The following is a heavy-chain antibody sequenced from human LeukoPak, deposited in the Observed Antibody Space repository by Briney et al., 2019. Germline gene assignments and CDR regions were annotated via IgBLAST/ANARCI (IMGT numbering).Heavy chain of an antibody. J-gene: IGHJ4*02. CDR2: ITSSSYI. CDR3: AGGRHSSGWYEPDYFDY. Sequence: GGSLRLSCAASGFTFSSYSMNWVRQAPGKGLEWVSSITSSSYIYYADSVKGRFTISRDNAKNSLYLQMNSLRAEDTAVYYCAGGRHSSGWYEPDYFDYWGQGTLVTVSS. CDR1: GFTFSSYS. D-gene: IGHD6-19*01. V-gene: IGHV3-21*01.